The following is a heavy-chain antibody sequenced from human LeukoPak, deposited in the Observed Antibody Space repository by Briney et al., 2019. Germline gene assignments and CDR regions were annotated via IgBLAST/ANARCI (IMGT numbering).Heavy chain of an antibody. J-gene: IGHJ6*03. CDR1: GYTFTSYA. CDR2: INTNTGNP. Sequence: ASVKVSCKASGYTFTSYAMNWVRQAPGQGLEWMGWINTNTGNPTYAQGFTGRFVFSLDTSVSTAYLQISSLKAEDTAVYYCARGELGSYYYYYYMDVWGKGTTVTVSS. D-gene: IGHD7-27*01. V-gene: IGHV7-4-1*02. CDR3: ARGELGSYYYYYYMDV.